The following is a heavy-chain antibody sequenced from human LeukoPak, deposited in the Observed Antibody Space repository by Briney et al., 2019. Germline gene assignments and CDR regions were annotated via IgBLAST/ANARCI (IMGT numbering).Heavy chain of an antibody. CDR2: IFQSGTI. CDR3: ARGYYDSRGDY. J-gene: IGHJ4*02. Sequence: SETLSLTCSVSGYSITSGYYWGWIRQPPGQGLEWIGNIFQSGTIFYNPSLKGRVTISVDTSKNQFSLNLNSVTAADTAVYYCARGYYDSRGDYWGQGTLVTVSA. D-gene: IGHD3-22*01. CDR1: GYSITSGYY. V-gene: IGHV4-38-2*02.